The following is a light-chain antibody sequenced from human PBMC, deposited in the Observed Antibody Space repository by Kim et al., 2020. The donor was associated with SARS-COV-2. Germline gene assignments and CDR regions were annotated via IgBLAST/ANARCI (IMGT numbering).Light chain of an antibody. V-gene: IGKV1-5*03. CDR3: QQYNSYLYT. J-gene: IGKJ2*01. CDR1: QSISSW. CDR2: KAS. Sequence: DIQMTQSPSTLSASVGDRVTITCRASQSISSWLAWYQQKPGKAPKLLIYKASNLESGVPSRFSGSGSGTEFTLTISSLQPDDFATYFCQQYNSYLYTFGQGTKLEI.